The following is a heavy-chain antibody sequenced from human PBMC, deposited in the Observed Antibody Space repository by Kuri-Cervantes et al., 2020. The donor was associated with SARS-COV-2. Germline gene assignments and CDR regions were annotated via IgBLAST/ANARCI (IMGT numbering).Heavy chain of an antibody. CDR2: VNHRGGT. V-gene: IGHV4-34*01. D-gene: IGHD4-17*01. J-gene: IGHJ6*03. CDR3: ARAYGFLRYIYYMDV. Sequence: SETLSLTCAVYGESFSGYYWNWIRQSPGKGLEWIGEVNHRGGTNYNPSLKSRVTISVDTSCKQFSLHLGSVTAADTAVYYCARAYGFLRYIYYMDVWGRGTTVTVSS. CDR1: GESFSGYY.